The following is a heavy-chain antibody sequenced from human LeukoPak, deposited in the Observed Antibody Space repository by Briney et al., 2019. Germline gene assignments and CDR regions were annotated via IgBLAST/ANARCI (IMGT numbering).Heavy chain of an antibody. Sequence: SETLSLTCTVSGGSISSSSDYWGWIRQPPGKVLEWIGSIYYSGSTYYNPSLKSRVTISVDTSKNQFSLKLSSVTAADTAVYYCARPGSSGWDFDYWGQGTLVTVSS. CDR2: IYYSGST. J-gene: IGHJ4*02. CDR1: GGSISSSSDY. CDR3: ARPGSSGWDFDY. D-gene: IGHD6-19*01. V-gene: IGHV4-39*01.